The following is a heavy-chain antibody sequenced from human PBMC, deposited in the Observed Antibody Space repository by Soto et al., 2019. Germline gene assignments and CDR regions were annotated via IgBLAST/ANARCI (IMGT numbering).Heavy chain of an antibody. CDR1: GGCISSYY. D-gene: IGHD3-3*01. CDR2: IYYSGST. V-gene: IGHV4-59*01. J-gene: IGHJ4*02. Sequence: SECLALTCTVSGGCISSYYWSWIRQPPGKGLEWIGYIYYSGSTNYNPSLKSRVTISVDTSKNQFSLKLSSVTAADTAVYYCARGGEGRYYDFWSGYYPGFDYWVQGTLVTVSS. CDR3: ARGGEGRYYDFWSGYYPGFDY.